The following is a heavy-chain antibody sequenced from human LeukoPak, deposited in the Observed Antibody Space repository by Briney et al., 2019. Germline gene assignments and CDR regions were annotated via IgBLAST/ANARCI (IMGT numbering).Heavy chain of an antibody. CDR1: DDSIRSDIYY. CDR2: IYHSGST. J-gene: IGHJ4*02. CDR3: ARVPKIIAAAYYFDY. Sequence: SETLSLTCTVSDDSIRSDIYYWSWIRQPPGKGLEWIGYIYHSGSTYYNPSLKSRVTISVDRSKNQFSLKLSSVTAADTAVYYCARVPKIIAAAYYFDYWGQGTLVTVSS. V-gene: IGHV4-30-2*01. D-gene: IGHD6-6*01.